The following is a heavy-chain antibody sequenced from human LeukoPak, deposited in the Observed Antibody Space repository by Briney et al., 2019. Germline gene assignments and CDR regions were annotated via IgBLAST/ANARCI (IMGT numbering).Heavy chain of an antibody. J-gene: IGHJ3*02. CDR1: GFTFSSYS. CDR2: ISSSSSTI. Sequence: GGSLRLSCAASGFTFSSYSMNWVRQAPGKGLEWVSYISSSSSTIYYADSVKGRFTISRDNAKNSLYLQMNSLRAEDTAVYYCTRRSSSGWKRADAFDIWGQGTMVTVSS. CDR3: TRRSSSGWKRADAFDI. V-gene: IGHV3-48*01. D-gene: IGHD6-19*01.